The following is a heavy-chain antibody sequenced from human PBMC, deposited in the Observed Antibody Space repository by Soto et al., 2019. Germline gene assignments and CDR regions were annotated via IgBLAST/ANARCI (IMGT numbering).Heavy chain of an antibody. D-gene: IGHD6-19*01. CDR3: AEDLQWLVLHYYYGMDV. Sequence: GGSLRLSCAASGFTFSSYGMHWVRQAPGKGLEWVAVISYDGSNKYYADSVKGRFTISRDNSKNTLYLQMNSLRAEDTAVYYCAEDLQWLVLHYYYGMDVWGQGTTVTVSS. J-gene: IGHJ6*02. CDR1: GFTFSSYG. V-gene: IGHV3-30*18. CDR2: ISYDGSNK.